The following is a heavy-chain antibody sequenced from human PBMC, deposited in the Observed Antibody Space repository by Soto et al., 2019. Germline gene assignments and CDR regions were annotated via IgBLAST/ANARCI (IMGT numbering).Heavy chain of an antibody. CDR2: TYFRSKWYN. J-gene: IGHJ5*02. CDR3: AKGDNLGPKTGYAFDP. CDR1: GDSVSSNTAS. Sequence: SQTLSLTCVISGDSVSSNTASWNWIRQSPSRGLEWLGRTYFRSKWYNDYAVSVKSRIIINPDTSKNQFSLQLNSVTPEDTAVYFCAKGDNLGPKTGYAFDPWGQGIMVTVSS. D-gene: IGHD5-12*01. V-gene: IGHV6-1*01.